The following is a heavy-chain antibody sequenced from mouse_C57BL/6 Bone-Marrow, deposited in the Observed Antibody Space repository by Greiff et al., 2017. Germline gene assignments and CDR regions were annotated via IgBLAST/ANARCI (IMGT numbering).Heavy chain of an antibody. V-gene: IGHV5-17*01. J-gene: IGHJ3*01. Sequence: EVQGVESGGGLVKPGGSLKLSCAASGFTFSDYGMRWVRQAPEKGLEWVAYISSGSSTIYYADTVKGRFTISRDNAKNTLFLQMTSLRSEDTAMYYCARGEAWFAYWGQGTLVTVSA. CDR3: ARGEAWFAY. CDR2: ISSGSSTI. CDR1: GFTFSDYG.